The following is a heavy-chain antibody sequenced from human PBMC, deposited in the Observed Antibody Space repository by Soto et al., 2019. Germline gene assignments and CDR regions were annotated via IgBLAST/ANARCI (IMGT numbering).Heavy chain of an antibody. Sequence: SVKVSCKASGGTFSSYAISWVRQAPGQGLEWMGWIIPIFGTANYAQKFQGRVTMTTDASTSTAYMELRSLRSDDTAVYYCARDGVRQATSEAFDIWGQGTMVTVSS. J-gene: IGHJ3*02. V-gene: IGHV1-69*05. CDR1: GGTFSSYA. CDR3: ARDGVRQATSEAFDI. CDR2: IIPIFGTA. D-gene: IGHD5-12*01.